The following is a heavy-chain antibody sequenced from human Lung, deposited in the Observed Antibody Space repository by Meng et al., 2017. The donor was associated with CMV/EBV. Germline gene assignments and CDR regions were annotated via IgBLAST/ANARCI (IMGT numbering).Heavy chain of an antibody. Sequence: ESLKISXAASGFSVSNKYLAWVRQAPGKGLEWVSVIYNDGDTHYTNSVKGRFTISRDSSKNTVFLQMNSLRADDTAVYYCARVGYPIGGYFDPWGQGTLVTFSS. J-gene: IGHJ5*02. D-gene: IGHD2-15*01. CDR3: ARVGYPIGGYFDP. V-gene: IGHV3-53*01. CDR1: GFSVSNKY. CDR2: IYNDGDT.